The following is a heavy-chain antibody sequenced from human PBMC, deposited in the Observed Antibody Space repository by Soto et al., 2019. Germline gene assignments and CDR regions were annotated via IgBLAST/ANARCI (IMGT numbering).Heavy chain of an antibody. CDR3: ATLASLQVERYDY. CDR1: GFTFSTYW. D-gene: IGHD1-1*01. J-gene: IGHJ4*02. V-gene: IGHV3-74*01. Sequence: GGSLRLSCAASGFTFSTYWMHWVRQAPGKGLVWVSRINGDGRTTSYADSVRGRFTISRDNAKNTLYLQMNSLRAEDTAVYYCATLASLQVERYDYWGQGTLVTVSS. CDR2: INGDGRTT.